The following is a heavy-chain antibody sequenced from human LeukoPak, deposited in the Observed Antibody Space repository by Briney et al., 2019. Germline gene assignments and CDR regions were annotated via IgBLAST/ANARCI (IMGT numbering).Heavy chain of an antibody. Sequence: GGSLRLSCAASGFTFSNYGMHWVRQAPGKGLEWVAVISYDGSNKYYADSVKGRFTISRDNSKNTLYLQMNSLRAEDTAVYYCAKVSSGWYLGYFDYWGQGTLVTVSS. V-gene: IGHV3-30*18. CDR2: ISYDGSNK. CDR3: AKVSSGWYLGYFDY. J-gene: IGHJ4*02. D-gene: IGHD6-19*01. CDR1: GFTFSNYG.